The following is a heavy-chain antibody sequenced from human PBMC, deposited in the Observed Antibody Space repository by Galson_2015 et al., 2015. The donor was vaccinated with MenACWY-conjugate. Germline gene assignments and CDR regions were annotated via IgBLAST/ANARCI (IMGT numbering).Heavy chain of an antibody. CDR3: AKKFGSSSWFRGFDS. CDR2: ISGSGGTI. CDR1: GFTFSGYA. V-gene: IGHV3-23*01. Sequence: SLRLSCAASGFTFSGYAMTWVRQAPGKGLEWVSVISGSGGTIYYAESVKGRFTISRDNSKNTLFLEMNSLRGEDTAVYYCAKKFGSSSWFRGFDSWGQGTLVTVSS. J-gene: IGHJ4*02. D-gene: IGHD6-13*01.